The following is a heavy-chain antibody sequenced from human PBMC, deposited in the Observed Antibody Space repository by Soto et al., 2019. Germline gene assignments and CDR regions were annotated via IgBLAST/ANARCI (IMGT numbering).Heavy chain of an antibody. J-gene: IGHJ4*02. CDR1: GDSLSTYY. D-gene: IGHD3-16*02. CDR3: ARESVSGTYRFDS. CDR2: IHDTGRT. Sequence: QVQLQESGPGLVRPSETLSLTCTVSGDSLSTYYWSWIRQPAGERLERIGRIHDTGRTNYNPSLKSRDTMSVDTSKNQFSLRVNSVTAADTAVYYCARESVSGTYRFDSWGQGTLVTVSS. V-gene: IGHV4-4*07.